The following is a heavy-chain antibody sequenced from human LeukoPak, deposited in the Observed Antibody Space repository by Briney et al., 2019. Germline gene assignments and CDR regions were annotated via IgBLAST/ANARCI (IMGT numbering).Heavy chain of an antibody. Sequence: GGSLRLSCAASGFTFSAFGMHWVRQAPGKGLEWVAVISSDGTNKYYTDSVKGRFTISRDNSKNTLYMQMNSLRAGDTAVYSCAKSRLYSSGSADYWGQGTLVTVSS. D-gene: IGHD6-19*01. J-gene: IGHJ4*02. CDR1: GFTFSAFG. CDR3: AKSRLYSSGSADY. CDR2: ISSDGTNK. V-gene: IGHV3-30*18.